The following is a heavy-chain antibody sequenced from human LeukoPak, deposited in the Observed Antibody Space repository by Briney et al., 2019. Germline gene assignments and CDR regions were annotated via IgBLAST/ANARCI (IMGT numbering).Heavy chain of an antibody. CDR1: GGSISSSSYY. CDR3: ARESLTWLQSRTSWFDP. CDR2: IYYSGST. V-gene: IGHV4-39*07. Sequence: SETLSLTCTVSGGSISSSSYYWGWIRQPPGKGLEWIGSIYYSGSTYYNPSLKSRVTISVDTSKNQFSLKLSSVTAADTAVYYCARESLTWLQSRTSWFDPWGQGTLVTVSS. J-gene: IGHJ5*02. D-gene: IGHD5-24*01.